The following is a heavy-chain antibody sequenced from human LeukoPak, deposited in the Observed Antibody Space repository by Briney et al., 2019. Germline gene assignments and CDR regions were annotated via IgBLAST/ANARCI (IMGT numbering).Heavy chain of an antibody. CDR3: ARGSGSGWYIVDY. D-gene: IGHD6-19*01. CDR2: IIPILGIA. V-gene: IGHV1-69*04. CDR1: GYTFTSYG. Sequence: SVKVSCKASGYTFTSYGISWVRQAPGQGLEWMGRIIPILGIANCAQKFQGRVTITADKSTSTAYMELSSLRSEDTAVYYCARGSGSGWYIVDYWGQGTLVTVSS. J-gene: IGHJ4*02.